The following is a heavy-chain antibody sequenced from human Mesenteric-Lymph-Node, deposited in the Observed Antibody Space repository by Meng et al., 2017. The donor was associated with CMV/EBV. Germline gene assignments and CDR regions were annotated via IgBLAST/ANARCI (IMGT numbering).Heavy chain of an antibody. V-gene: IGHV4-4*02. CDR1: GGSISSSNW. CDR3: ARGGAAVAEDGEYYFDY. D-gene: IGHD6-13*01. J-gene: IGHJ4*02. CDR2: IYHSGST. Sequence: SETLSLTCAVSGGSISSSNWWSWVRQPPGKGLEWIGEIYHSGSTNYNPSLKSRVTISVDKSKNQFSLKLSSVTAADTAVYYCARGGAAVAEDGEYYFDYWGQGTLVTVSS.